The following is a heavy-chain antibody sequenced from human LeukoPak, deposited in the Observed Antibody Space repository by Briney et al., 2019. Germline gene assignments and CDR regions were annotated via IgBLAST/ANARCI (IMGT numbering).Heavy chain of an antibody. CDR2: ISGSGGNT. J-gene: IGHJ4*02. D-gene: IGHD6-19*01. V-gene: IGHV3-23*01. Sequence: GGSLRLSCAASGFTFSTYVMTWVRQAPGKGLEWVSGISGSGGNTYYADSVKGRFTISRDNSKNTLYLQMNSLRAEDTAVYYCARGGGDSGWYWGQGTLVTVAS. CDR1: GFTFSTYV. CDR3: ARGGGDSGWY.